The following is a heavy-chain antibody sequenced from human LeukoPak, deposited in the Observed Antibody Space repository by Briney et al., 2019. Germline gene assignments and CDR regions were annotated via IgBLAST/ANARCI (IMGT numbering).Heavy chain of an antibody. Sequence: GGSLRLSCAASGFTFSSYSMNWVRQAPGKGLEWVSYISSSSSTIYYADSVKGRFTISRDNAKNSLYLQMNSLRAEDTAVYYCAKDGSLTPFDYWGQGTLVTVSS. CDR1: GFTFSSYS. D-gene: IGHD3-9*01. CDR3: AKDGSLTPFDY. V-gene: IGHV3-48*04. J-gene: IGHJ4*02. CDR2: ISSSSSTI.